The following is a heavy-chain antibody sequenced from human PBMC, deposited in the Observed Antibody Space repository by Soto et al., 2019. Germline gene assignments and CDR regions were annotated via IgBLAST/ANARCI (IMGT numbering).Heavy chain of an antibody. D-gene: IGHD3-9*01. V-gene: IGHV1-3*01. CDR2: INAGKGNT. CDR1: GCTFSSST. Sequence: ASVKVSCKASGCTFSSSTISWVRQAPGQGLEWMGWINAGKGNTKYSQTLQDRDTITRDTSASTVYMELGSLRSEDTAVYYCAVGYFDWLLPAYWGQGTLVTVSS. CDR3: AVGYFDWLLPAY. J-gene: IGHJ4*02.